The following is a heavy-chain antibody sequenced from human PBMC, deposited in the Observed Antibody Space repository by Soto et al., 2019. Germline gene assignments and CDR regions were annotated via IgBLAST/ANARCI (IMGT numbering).Heavy chain of an antibody. CDR1: GGSISSYY. V-gene: IGHV4-59*01. CDR3: ARDLRSIAAAGTGGWFDP. D-gene: IGHD6-13*01. CDR2: IYYSGSA. Sequence: SETLSLTCTVSGGSISSYYWSWIRQPPGKGLEWIGYIYYSGSANYNPSLKSRVTISVDTSKNQFSLKLSSVTAADTAVYYCARDLRSIAAAGTGGWFDPWGQGTLVTVS. J-gene: IGHJ5*02.